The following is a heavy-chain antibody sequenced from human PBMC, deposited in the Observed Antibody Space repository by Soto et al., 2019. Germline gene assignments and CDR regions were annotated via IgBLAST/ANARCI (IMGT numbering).Heavy chain of an antibody. CDR1: GGTFSSYT. CDR2: IIPILGIA. D-gene: IGHD3-3*01. Sequence: GASVKVSCKASGGTFSSYTISWVRQAPGQGLEWMGRIIPILGIANYAQKLQGRVTMTTDTSTSTAYMELRSLRSDDTAVYYCARAQITIFGVVIRNWFDPWGQGTLVTVS. V-gene: IGHV1-69*02. J-gene: IGHJ5*02. CDR3: ARAQITIFGVVIRNWFDP.